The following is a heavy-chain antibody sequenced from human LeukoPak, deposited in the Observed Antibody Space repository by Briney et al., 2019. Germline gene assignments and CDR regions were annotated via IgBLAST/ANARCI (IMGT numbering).Heavy chain of an antibody. D-gene: IGHD3-10*01. Sequence: GGSLRLSCAASGFTFSSYGMHRVRQAPGKGLEWVAFIRYDGSNKYYADSVKGRFTISRDNSKNTLYLQMNSLRAEDTAVYYCAKDKGSGSPIYGFDPWGQGTLVTVSS. J-gene: IGHJ5*02. CDR3: AKDKGSGSPIYGFDP. V-gene: IGHV3-30*02. CDR1: GFTFSSYG. CDR2: IRYDGSNK.